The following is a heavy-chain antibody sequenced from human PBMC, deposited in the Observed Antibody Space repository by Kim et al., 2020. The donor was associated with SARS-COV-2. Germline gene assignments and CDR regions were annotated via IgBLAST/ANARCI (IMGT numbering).Heavy chain of an antibody. CDR2: INHSGST. V-gene: IGHV4-34*01. Sequence: SETLSLTCAVYGGSFSGYYWSWIRQPPGKGLEWIGEINHSGSTNYNPSLKSRVTIPVDTSNNQSSLKLSSVTAADTAGYYCGSLSARFVVNYYGAYWGQGTLVTVSS. J-gene: IGHJ4*02. CDR3: GSLSARFVVNYYGAY. CDR1: GGSFSGYY. D-gene: IGHD3-10*01.